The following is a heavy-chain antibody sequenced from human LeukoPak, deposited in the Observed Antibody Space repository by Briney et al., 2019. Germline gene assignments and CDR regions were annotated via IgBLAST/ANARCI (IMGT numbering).Heavy chain of an antibody. D-gene: IGHD3-22*01. V-gene: IGHV1-69*04. CDR2: IIPILGIA. CDR1: GYTFNSYA. J-gene: IGHJ3*02. Sequence: SVRVSCKTSGYTFNSYAISWVRQAPGQGLEWMGRIIPILGIANYAQKFQGRVTITADRSTSTAYMELSSLRSEDTAVYYCARDFSVVITPGSFDIWGQGTMVTVSS. CDR3: ARDFSVVITPGSFDI.